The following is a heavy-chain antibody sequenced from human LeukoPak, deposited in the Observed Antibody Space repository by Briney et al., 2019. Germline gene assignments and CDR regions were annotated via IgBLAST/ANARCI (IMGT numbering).Heavy chain of an antibody. CDR3: TTDENYYDSSGYYYYFDY. CDR2: IKSKTDGGTT. CDR1: GFTFSSAW. J-gene: IGHJ4*02. V-gene: IGHV3-15*01. Sequence: GGSLRLSCAASGFTFSSAWMSWVRQAPGKGLEWVGRIKSKTDGGTTDYAAPVKGRFTISRDDSKDTLYLQMNSLKTEDTAVYYCTTDENYYDSSGYYYYFDYWGQGTLVTVSS. D-gene: IGHD3-22*01.